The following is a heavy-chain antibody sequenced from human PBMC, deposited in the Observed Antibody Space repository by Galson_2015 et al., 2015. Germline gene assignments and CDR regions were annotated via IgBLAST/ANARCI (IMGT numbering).Heavy chain of an antibody. CDR3: ARGTPPTSGYFPDTNFDY. CDR2: IWYDGSQI. V-gene: IGHV3-33*08. D-gene: IGHD3-22*01. Sequence: SLRLSCAVSEFAFSKAWMHWVRQAPGKGLEWVAVIWYDGSQIFYADSLRGRFTISRDNAKDTLYLQMVSLRAEDTAVYYCARGTPPTSGYFPDTNFDYWGQGTLVTVSS. CDR1: EFAFSKAW. J-gene: IGHJ4*02.